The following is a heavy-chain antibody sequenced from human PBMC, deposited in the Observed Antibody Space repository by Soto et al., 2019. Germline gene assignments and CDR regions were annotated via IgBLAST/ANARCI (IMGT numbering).Heavy chain of an antibody. D-gene: IGHD5-18*01. CDR2: IWYDGSNM. J-gene: IGHJ6*02. CDR1: GFTFRSNG. CDR3: AKWDTHGIIPPTVGGNYYYYDIDV. V-gene: IGHV3-33*06. Sequence: GGSLRLSCVASGFTFRSNGMHWVRQAPGKGLEWVAVIWYDGSNMYYADSVKGRFTISRDNSRNTLYLQMNSLRAEDTAVYYCAKWDTHGIIPPTVGGNYYYYDIDVWGQGTRVTVSS.